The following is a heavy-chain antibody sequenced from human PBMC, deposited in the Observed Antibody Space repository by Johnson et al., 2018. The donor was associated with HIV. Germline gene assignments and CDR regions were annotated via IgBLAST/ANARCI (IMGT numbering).Heavy chain of an antibody. V-gene: IGHV3-33*08. D-gene: IGHD3-16*02. J-gene: IGHJ3*02. CDR1: GFTFSSYG. CDR3: ARGLYYRYERGAFDI. Sequence: QVQLVESGGGVVQPGRSLRLSCAASGFTFSSYGMHWVRQAPGKGLEWVAVIYTGGSTYYAESVKDRFTISGDNSKNTLFLQMNSLRAEDTAVYYCARGLYYRYERGAFDIWGQGTMVTVSS. CDR2: IYTGGST.